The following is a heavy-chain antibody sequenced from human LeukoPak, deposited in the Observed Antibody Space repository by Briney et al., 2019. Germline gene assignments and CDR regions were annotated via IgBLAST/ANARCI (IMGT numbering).Heavy chain of an antibody. CDR1: GGSFSGYY. Sequence: ASETLSLTCAVYGGSFSGYYWSWIRQPPGKGLEWIGEINHSGSTNYNPSLKSRVTISVDTSKNQFSLKLSSVTAADTAVYYCARGPPPDFDYWGQGTLVTVST. CDR3: ARGPPPDFDY. CDR2: INHSGST. V-gene: IGHV4-34*01. J-gene: IGHJ4*02.